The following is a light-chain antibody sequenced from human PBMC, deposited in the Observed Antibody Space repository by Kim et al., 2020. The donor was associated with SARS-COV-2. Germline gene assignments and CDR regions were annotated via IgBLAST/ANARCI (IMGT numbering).Light chain of an antibody. V-gene: IGKV3-11*01. CDR3: QQRSNWPPVT. Sequence: PGERATRSCRASQSVSSYLAWYQQKPGQAPRLLIYDASNRATGIPARFSGSGSGTDFTLTISSLEPEDFAVYYCQQRSNWPPVTFGGGTKLEI. J-gene: IGKJ4*01. CDR1: QSVSSY. CDR2: DAS.